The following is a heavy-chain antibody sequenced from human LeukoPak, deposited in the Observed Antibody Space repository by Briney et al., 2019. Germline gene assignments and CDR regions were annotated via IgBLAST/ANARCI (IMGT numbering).Heavy chain of an antibody. V-gene: IGHV4-39*01. CDR2: IYYSGST. D-gene: IGHD3-16*02. CDR3: ASYVWGIYRPGGY. J-gene: IGHJ4*02. Sequence: KPSETLSLTCTVSGGSISSSSYYWGWIRQPPGKGLEWIGSIYYSGSTYYNPSLKSRVTISVDTSKNQFSLKLSSVTAADTAVYYCASYVWGIYRPGGYWGQGTLVTVSS. CDR1: GGSISSSSYY.